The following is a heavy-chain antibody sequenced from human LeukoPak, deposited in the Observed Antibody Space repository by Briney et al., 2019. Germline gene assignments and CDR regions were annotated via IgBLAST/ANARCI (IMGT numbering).Heavy chain of an antibody. Sequence: GRSLRLSCAASGFTFSSYGMHWVRQAPGKGLEWVAVISYDGSNKYYADSVKGRFTISRDNSKNTLYLQMNSLRAEDTAVYYCAKDLLLGYSGHDWGEPYYYYYGMDVWGKGTTVTVSS. J-gene: IGHJ6*04. D-gene: IGHD5-12*01. CDR2: ISYDGSNK. CDR1: GFTFSSYG. V-gene: IGHV3-30*18. CDR3: AKDLLLGYSGHDWGEPYYYYYGMDV.